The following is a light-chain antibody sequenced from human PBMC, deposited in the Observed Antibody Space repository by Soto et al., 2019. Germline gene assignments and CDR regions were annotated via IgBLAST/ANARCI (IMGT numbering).Light chain of an antibody. CDR1: QSVSSN. J-gene: IGKJ1*01. Sequence: EIVMTQSPATLSVSPGERATLSCRASQSVSSNLAWYQQKPGQAPRLLIYGASTRATGIPARFSGSGSGTEFTLTISSLQSEDFAVYYCQQYTDWPTTFGQGTKVDI. CDR2: GAS. V-gene: IGKV3-15*01. CDR3: QQYTDWPTT.